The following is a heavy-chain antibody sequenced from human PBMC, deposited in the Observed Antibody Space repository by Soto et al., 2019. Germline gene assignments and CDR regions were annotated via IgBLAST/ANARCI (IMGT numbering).Heavy chain of an antibody. Sequence: EAQLLESGGDLVQSGGSLRLSCAASGFTFSIYGMTWVRQAPGKGLEWVSGISGSGGTTYYADSVKGRFTISRDNSNNTLYLQMNSLRVKDTAVYYCAKRDQQCWGQGTLVTVSS. CDR1: GFTFSIYG. D-gene: IGHD6-19*01. CDR2: ISGSGGTT. V-gene: IGHV3-23*01. J-gene: IGHJ4*02. CDR3: AKRDQQC.